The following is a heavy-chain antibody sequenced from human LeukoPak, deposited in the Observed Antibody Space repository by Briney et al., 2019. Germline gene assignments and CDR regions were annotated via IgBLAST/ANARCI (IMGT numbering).Heavy chain of an antibody. CDR3: AKDRTGTTGRDWLDP. J-gene: IGHJ5*02. Sequence: GGSLRLSCAASGFTFSSYAMSWVRQAPGKGLEWVAAIGGGGDTIYYADSVKGRFTISRDNSKNTLYLQMNSLRVEDTAVYYCAKDRTGTTGRDWLDPWGQGTLVTVSS. CDR1: GFTFSSYA. CDR2: IGGGGDTI. V-gene: IGHV3-23*01. D-gene: IGHD1-1*01.